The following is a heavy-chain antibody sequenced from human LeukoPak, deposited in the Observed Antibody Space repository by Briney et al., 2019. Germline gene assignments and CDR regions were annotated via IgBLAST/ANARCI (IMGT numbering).Heavy chain of an antibody. V-gene: IGHV4-34*01. J-gene: IGHJ3*02. CDR3: ARPQGNSSGFDAFDI. D-gene: IGHD3-22*01. CDR2: INHSGST. CDR1: GGSFSGYY. Sequence: PSETLSLTCAVYGGSFSGYYWSWIRQPPGKGLEWIGEINHSGSTNYNPSLKSRVTISVDTSKNQFSLKLSSVTAADTAVYYCARPQGNSSGFDAFDIWGQGTMVTVSS.